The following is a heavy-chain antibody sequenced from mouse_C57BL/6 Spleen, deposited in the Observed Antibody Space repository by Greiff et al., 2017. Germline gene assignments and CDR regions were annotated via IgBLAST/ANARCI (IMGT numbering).Heavy chain of an antibody. CDR3: ARPNYYGSSYGYFDY. CDR2: ISSGGSYT. V-gene: IGHV5-6*01. D-gene: IGHD1-1*01. Sequence: EVKLMESGGDLVKPGGSLKLSCAASGFTFSSYGLSWVRQTPDKRLEWVATISSGGSYTYYPDSVKGRFTISRDNAKNTLYLQMSSLKSEDTAMYYCARPNYYGSSYGYFDYWGQGTTLTVSS. J-gene: IGHJ2*01. CDR1: GFTFSSYG.